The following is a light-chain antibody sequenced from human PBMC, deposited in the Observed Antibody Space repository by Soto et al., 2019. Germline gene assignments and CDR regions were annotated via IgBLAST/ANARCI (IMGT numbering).Light chain of an antibody. V-gene: IGLV2-14*01. CDR3: SSYTSRSTRV. CDR2: EVS. CDR1: SSDVGGYNY. J-gene: IGLJ3*02. Sequence: SVLPQPASVSGSPGQSITISCTGTSSDVGGYNYVSWYQQHPGKAPKLMIYEVSNRPSGVSNRFSGSKSGNTASLTISGLQAEDEADYYCSSYTSRSTRVFGGGTKLTVL.